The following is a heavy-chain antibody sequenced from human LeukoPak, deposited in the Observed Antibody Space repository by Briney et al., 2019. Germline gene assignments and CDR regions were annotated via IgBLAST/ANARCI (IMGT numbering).Heavy chain of an antibody. CDR1: GGSISSYY. CDR2: IYYSGST. D-gene: IGHD6-19*01. CDR3: ARGGWYLDYYYYYYMDV. V-gene: IGHV4-59*01. Sequence: SETLSLTCTVSGGSISSYYWSWIRQPPGKGLEWSGYIYYSGSTNYNPSLKSRVTISVDTSKNQFSLKLSSVTAADTAVYYCARGGWYLDYYYYYYMDVWGKGTTVTVSS. J-gene: IGHJ6*03.